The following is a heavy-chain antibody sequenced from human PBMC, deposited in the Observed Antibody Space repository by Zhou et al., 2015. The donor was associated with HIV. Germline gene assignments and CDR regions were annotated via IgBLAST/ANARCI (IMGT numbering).Heavy chain of an antibody. CDR3: ARVGRQNGYDFDS. V-gene: IGHV1-69*01. Sequence: QVVLIQSGAEVRRPGSSVKISCKASGGSFPVTWVRQAPGQGLEWMGGINPFFGTTNYAQKFQGRVSITADESTSTTYMQLDNLRSEDTAVYYCARVGRQNGYDFDSWGQGTLVIVSS. J-gene: IGHJ4*02. CDR1: GGSFP. D-gene: IGHD3-3*01. CDR2: INPFFGTT.